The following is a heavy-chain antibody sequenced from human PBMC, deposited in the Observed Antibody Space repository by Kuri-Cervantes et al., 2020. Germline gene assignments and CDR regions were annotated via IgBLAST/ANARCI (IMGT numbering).Heavy chain of an antibody. CDR1: GYTFTGYY. V-gene: IGHV1-2*04. J-gene: IGHJ3*02. CDR3: ATDPDWGPSHDAFDI. CDR2: INPNSGGT. D-gene: IGHD3-9*01. Sequence: ASVKVSCKASGYTFTGYYMHWVRQAPGQGLEWMGWINPNSGGTNYAQKFQGWVTMTRDTSISTAYMELSRLRSDDTAVYYCATDPDWGPSHDAFDIWGQGTMVTVSS.